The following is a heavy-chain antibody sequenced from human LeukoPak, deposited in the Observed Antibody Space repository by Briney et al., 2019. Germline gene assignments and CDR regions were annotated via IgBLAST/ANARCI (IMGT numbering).Heavy chain of an antibody. V-gene: IGHV4-59*01. CDR1: GGSISSYY. Sequence: ETLSLTCTVSGGSISSYYWSWIRQPPGKGLQWIGYIYYSGSTNYNPSLKSRVTISVDTSKNQFSLKLSSVTAADTAVYYCAREVSSSWYREGNWFDPWGQGTLVTVSS. J-gene: IGHJ5*02. D-gene: IGHD6-13*01. CDR3: AREVSSSWYREGNWFDP. CDR2: IYYSGST.